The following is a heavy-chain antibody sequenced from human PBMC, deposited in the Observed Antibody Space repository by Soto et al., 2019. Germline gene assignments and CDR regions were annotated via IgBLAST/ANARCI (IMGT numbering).Heavy chain of an antibody. D-gene: IGHD3-16*01. J-gene: IGHJ6*02. CDR3: ARERSYGMDV. V-gene: IGHV1-8*01. CDR2: MNPNSGNT. CDR1: GYTFTSYD. Sequence: ASVKVSCKASGYTFTSYDINWVRQATGQGLEWMGWMNPNSGNTAYAQKFQGRVTMTRNTSISTAYMELSSLRSEDTAVYDCARERSYGMDVWGQGTTVTVSS.